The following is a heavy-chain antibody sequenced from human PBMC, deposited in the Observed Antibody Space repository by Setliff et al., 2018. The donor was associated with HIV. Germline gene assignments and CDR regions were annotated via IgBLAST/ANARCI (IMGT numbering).Heavy chain of an antibody. CDR1: GGSISSDNYY. V-gene: IGHV4-61*09. J-gene: IGHJ3*02. Sequence: SETLSLTCTVSGGSISSDNYYWTWIRQSAGKGLEWTGHIYTNGYTNYNPSLKSRVTISFDTSQNQFSLKLSSVTAADTAVFYCARAPPGIQNDAFDIWGQGAMVTVSS. CDR2: IYTNGYT. CDR3: ARAPPGIQNDAFDI.